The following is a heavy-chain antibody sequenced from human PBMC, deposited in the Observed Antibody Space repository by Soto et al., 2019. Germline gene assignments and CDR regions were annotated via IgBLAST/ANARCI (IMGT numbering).Heavy chain of an antibody. CDR2: ISWNSGSI. CDR1: GFTFDDYA. J-gene: IGHJ3*02. Sequence: GGSLRLSCAASGFTFDDYAMHWVRQAPGKGLEWVSGISWNSGSIGYADSVKGRFTISRDNAKNSLYLQMNSLRAEDRALYYCAKDLGYCSGGSCYGGGLGDAFDIWGQGTMVTVSS. CDR3: AKDLGYCSGGSCYGGGLGDAFDI. V-gene: IGHV3-9*01. D-gene: IGHD2-15*01.